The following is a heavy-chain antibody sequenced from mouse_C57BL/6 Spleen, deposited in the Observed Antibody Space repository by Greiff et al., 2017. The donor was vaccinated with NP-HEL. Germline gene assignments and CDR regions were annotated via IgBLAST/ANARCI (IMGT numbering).Heavy chain of an antibody. CDR2: ISSGGDYI. D-gene: IGHD2-3*01. CDR3: TRGGGLLLMDY. J-gene: IGHJ4*01. Sequence: EVKLMESGEGLVKPGGSLKLSCAASGFTFSSYAMSWVRQTPEKRLEWVAYISSGGDYIYYADTVKGRFTISRDNARNTLYLQMSSLKSEDTAMYYCTRGGGLLLMDYWGQGTSVTVSS. CDR1: GFTFSSYA. V-gene: IGHV5-9-1*02.